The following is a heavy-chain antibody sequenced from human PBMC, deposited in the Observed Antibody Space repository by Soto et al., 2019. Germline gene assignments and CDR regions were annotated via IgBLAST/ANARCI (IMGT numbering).Heavy chain of an antibody. V-gene: IGHV4-4*02. Sequence: SETLSLTCAVSGGSFTSNNWWTWVRQPPGQGLERIGEIYRTGSTNYNPSLKSRVTISLDKSENQFSLKVTSLTAADTAVYYCASRDPGTSVDYWGQGTLVTVSS. CDR1: GGSFTSNNW. CDR3: ASRDPGTSVDY. CDR2: IYRTGST. D-gene: IGHD1-7*01. J-gene: IGHJ4*02.